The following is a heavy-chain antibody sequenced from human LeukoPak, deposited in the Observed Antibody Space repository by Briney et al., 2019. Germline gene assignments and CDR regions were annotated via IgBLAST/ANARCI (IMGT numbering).Heavy chain of an antibody. Sequence: GGSLRLSCAASGFTVSSNYMSWVRQAPGKGLEWVSVIYSGGSTYYADSVKGRFTISRHNSKNTLYLQMNSLRAEDTAVYYCARFENNYYDSSGYYLNWGQGTLVTVSS. CDR3: ARFENNYYDSSGYYLN. J-gene: IGHJ4*02. D-gene: IGHD3-22*01. V-gene: IGHV3-53*04. CDR2: IYSGGST. CDR1: GFTVSSNY.